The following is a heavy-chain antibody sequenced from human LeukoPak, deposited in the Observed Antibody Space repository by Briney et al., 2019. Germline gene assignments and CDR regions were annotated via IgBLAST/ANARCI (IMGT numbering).Heavy chain of an antibody. V-gene: IGHV4-34*01. J-gene: IGHJ4*02. CDR3: ARGSADFDY. D-gene: IGHD6-13*01. Sequence: SETLSLTCAVYGGSFSGYYWSWIRQPPGKGLEWIGEINHSGSTNYNPSLKSRVTISVDTSKNQFSLKLSSVTAADTAVYYCARGSADFDYWGQGTLVTVSS. CDR1: GGSFSGYY. CDR2: INHSGST.